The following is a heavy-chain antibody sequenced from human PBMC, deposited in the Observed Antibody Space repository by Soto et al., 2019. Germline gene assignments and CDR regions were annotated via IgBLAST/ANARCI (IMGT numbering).Heavy chain of an antibody. CDR2: ISGNGGST. D-gene: IGHD4-17*01. Sequence: EVQLLESGGGLVQPGGSLRLSCAASGLTFSSYAMSWVRQAPGKGLEWVSTISGNGGSTYYADSLKVRFTISRDISKSTLFLQINSLRAEDTAVYYCAKEGTVTNYWYFDLWGRGTLVTVSS. CDR3: AKEGTVTNYWYFDL. CDR1: GLTFSSYA. V-gene: IGHV3-23*01. J-gene: IGHJ2*01.